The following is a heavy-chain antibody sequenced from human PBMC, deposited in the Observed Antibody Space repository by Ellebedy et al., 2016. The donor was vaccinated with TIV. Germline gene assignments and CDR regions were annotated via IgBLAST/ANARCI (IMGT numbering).Heavy chain of an antibody. J-gene: IGHJ4*02. D-gene: IGHD3-22*01. CDR1: GFTFSDAW. V-gene: IGHV3-15*01. Sequence: GESLKISXAGSGFTFSDAWMSWVRQAPGKGLEWVGRIKSKSDGGTTDYAAPVKGRVTISRDSSKNTLYLQMDSLTDEDTAVYYCARGTYYYDSSPLEGYWGQGVLVTVSS. CDR3: ARGTYYYDSSPLEGY. CDR2: IKSKSDGGTT.